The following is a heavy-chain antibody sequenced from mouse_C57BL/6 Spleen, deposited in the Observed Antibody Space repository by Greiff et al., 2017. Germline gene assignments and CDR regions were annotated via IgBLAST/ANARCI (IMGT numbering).Heavy chain of an antibody. CDR3: ARMVLRHYYAMDY. D-gene: IGHD1-2*01. CDR2: IYPGDGDT. V-gene: IGHV1-80*01. J-gene: IGHJ4*01. Sequence: QVQLQQSGAELVKPGASVKISCKASGYAFSSYWMNWVKQRPGKGLEWIGQIYPGDGDTNYNGKFKGKATLTADKSSSTAYMQRSSLTSEDSAVYFCARMVLRHYYAMDYWGQGTSVTVSS. CDR1: GYAFSSYW.